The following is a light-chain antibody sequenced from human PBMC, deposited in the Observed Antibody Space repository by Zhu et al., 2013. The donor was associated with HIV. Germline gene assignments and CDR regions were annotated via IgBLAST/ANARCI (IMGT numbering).Light chain of an antibody. J-gene: IGKJ1*01. CDR3: QDYNGFPWT. Sequence: DIVMTQSPDSLAVFPGERATINCKSSQSVLHNSNNKNYLAWYQVKPGQPPKLLIHWSSTRESGVPDRFSGSGSGTDFTLTVNSLQPDDFATYYCQDYNGFPWTFGQGTEVELK. V-gene: IGKV4-1*01. CDR2: WSS. CDR1: QSVLHNSNNKNY.